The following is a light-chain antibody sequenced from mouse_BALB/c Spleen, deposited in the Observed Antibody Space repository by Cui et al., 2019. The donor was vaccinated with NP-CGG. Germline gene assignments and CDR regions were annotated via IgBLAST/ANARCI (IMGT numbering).Light chain of an antibody. CDR2: GTN. V-gene: IGLV1*01. CDR3: ALWYSNHWV. CDR1: TGAVTTNNY. J-gene: IGLJ1*01. Sequence: QAVVTQGSALTTSPDKTITLTCRSSTGAVTTNNYANWVQEKPDQLFTSLIGGTNNRAPGVPARFSGSLIGDKAALTITGAQTENEAIYFCALWYSNHWVFGGGTKLTVL.